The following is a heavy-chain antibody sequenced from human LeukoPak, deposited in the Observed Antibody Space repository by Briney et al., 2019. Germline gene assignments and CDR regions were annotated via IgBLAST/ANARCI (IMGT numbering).Heavy chain of an antibody. D-gene: IGHD3-10*01. V-gene: IGHV1-18*04. CDR2: ISAYNGNT. CDR1: GYTFTSYG. J-gene: IGHJ4*02. CDR3: ARVKTTMVREDY. Sequence: ASVKVSCKASGYTFTSYGISWVRQAPGQGLEWMGWISAYNGNTNYAQKLHGRVTMTTNTSTSTAYMELRSLRSDDTAVYYCARVKTTMVREDYWGQGTLVTVSS.